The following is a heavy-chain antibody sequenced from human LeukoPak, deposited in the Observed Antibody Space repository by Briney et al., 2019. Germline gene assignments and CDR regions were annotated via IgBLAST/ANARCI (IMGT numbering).Heavy chain of an antibody. CDR2: ISYDGSNK. V-gene: IGHV3-30-3*01. J-gene: IGHJ1*01. CDR3: ARGIPRGYGYFQH. D-gene: IGHD5-18*01. CDR1: GFTFSSYA. Sequence: PGGSLRLSCAASGFTFSSYAMHWVRQAPGKGLEWVAVISYDGSNKYYADSVKGRFTIPRDNSKNTLYLQMNSLRAEDTAVYYCARGIPRGYGYFQHWGQGTLVTVSS.